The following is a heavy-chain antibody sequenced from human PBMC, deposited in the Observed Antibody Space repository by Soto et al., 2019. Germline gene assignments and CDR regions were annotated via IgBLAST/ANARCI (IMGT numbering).Heavy chain of an antibody. J-gene: IGHJ4*02. V-gene: IGHV1-69*13. CDR3: ATAGNYDSSGRDF. D-gene: IGHD3-22*01. Sequence: SVKVSCKASGGTFSSYAISWVRQAPGQGLEWMGGIIPIFGTANYAQKFQGRVTITADESTSTAYMGLRSLRSDDTAVYYCATAGNYDSSGRDFWGQGTLVTVSS. CDR1: GGTFSSYA. CDR2: IIPIFGTA.